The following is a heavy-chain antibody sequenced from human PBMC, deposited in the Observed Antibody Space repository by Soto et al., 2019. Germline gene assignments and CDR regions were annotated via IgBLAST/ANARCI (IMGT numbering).Heavy chain of an antibody. D-gene: IGHD3-22*01. V-gene: IGHV4-59*01. Sequence: PSETLSLTCTVSGGSIRSYYWSCIRQPPGQGLEWIGYIYYSGSTNYNPPLKSRVTISVDTSKNQYSLKLSSVTAADTAVYYCARNLKVVIPKRHNNWFDPWGQGTLVTVSS. CDR1: GGSIRSYY. J-gene: IGHJ5*02. CDR3: ARNLKVVIPKRHNNWFDP. CDR2: IYYSGST.